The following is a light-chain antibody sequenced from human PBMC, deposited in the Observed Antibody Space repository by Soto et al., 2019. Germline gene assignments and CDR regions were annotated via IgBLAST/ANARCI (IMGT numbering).Light chain of an antibody. CDR2: GAS. CDR1: QSVSNNY. J-gene: IGKJ1*01. Sequence: EIVLTQSPGTLSLSPGERATLSCRASQSVSNNYLAWYQQKPGQAPRLLIYGASNRATGIPDRLSGSVSGTDLTLTISRLEPEDFAVYYCQQYGSSGTFGQGTKGEIK. CDR3: QQYGSSGT. V-gene: IGKV3-20*01.